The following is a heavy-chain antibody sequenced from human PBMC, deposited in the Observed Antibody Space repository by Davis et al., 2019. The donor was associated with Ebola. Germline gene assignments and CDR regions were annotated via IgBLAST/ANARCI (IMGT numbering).Heavy chain of an antibody. J-gene: IGHJ4*02. V-gene: IGHV3-23*01. CDR3: AKDLNSGYDFNGIPDY. D-gene: IGHD5-12*01. Sequence: GESLKISCAASGFTFSSYAMSWVRQAPGKGLAWVSAISGSGGSTYYADSVKGRFTISRDNSKNTLYLQMNSLRAEDTAVYYCAKDLNSGYDFNGIPDYWGQGTLVTVSS. CDR2: ISGSGGST. CDR1: GFTFSSYA.